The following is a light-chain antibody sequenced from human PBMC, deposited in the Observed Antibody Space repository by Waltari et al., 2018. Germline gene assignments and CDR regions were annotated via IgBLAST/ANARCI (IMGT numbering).Light chain of an antibody. CDR2: AAS. J-gene: IGKJ2*01. V-gene: IGKV3-20*01. CDR1: QSVSNRY. Sequence: EIVLTQSPGTLSLSPGERATLPCRASQSVSNRYLAWYQQKPGQAPRVLIYAASSRATGIPDRFSGSGSGTDYALTISRLEPEDFAVYYCQQYGSSPDTFGQGTKLEI. CDR3: QQYGSSPDT.